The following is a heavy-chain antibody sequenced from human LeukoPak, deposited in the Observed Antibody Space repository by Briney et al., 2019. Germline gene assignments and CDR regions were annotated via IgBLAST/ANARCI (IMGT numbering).Heavy chain of an antibody. Sequence: ECLRHSPFVYGVTLRIRALTRARQAPGQEKQRVSSISRSGGGTFYADSVQGRFSISRDNSKNTVYLQMNSLRAEDTAVYYCAKCAGPYSSSCRNWYDPWGQGTLVTVSS. V-gene: IGHV3-23*01. CDR1: GVTLRIRA. CDR2: ISRSGGGT. J-gene: IGHJ5*02. D-gene: IGHD6-13*01. CDR3: AKCAGPYSSSCRNWYDP.